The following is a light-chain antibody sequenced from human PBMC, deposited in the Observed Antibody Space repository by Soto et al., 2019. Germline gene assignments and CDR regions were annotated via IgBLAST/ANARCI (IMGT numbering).Light chain of an antibody. CDR1: QSISSW. V-gene: IGKV1-5*03. Sequence: QMTKSPSTLYASVDNRVTITCRASQSISSWLAWYQQKPGKAPKLLIYKASTLKSGVPSRFSGSGSGTEFTLTISSLQPDDFATYYCQHYNSYSEAFGQRTNVDI. CDR2: KAS. J-gene: IGKJ1*01. CDR3: QHYNSYSEA.